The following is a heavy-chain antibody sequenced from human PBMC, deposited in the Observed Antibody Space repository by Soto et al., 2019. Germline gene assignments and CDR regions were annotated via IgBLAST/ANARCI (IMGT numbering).Heavy chain of an antibody. CDR2: TYYSSNWYT. J-gene: IGHJ4*02. Sequence: SQTLSLTCAISVYSVSINNGAWNWIRQSPSRGLECLGRTYYSSNWYTGYALSVRSRITINPDTSKNQFSLQLSSVTPEDTAVYYCTGQSVAGAIDYGGQGTPVNVSS. CDR3: TGQSVAGAIDY. D-gene: IGHD6-19*01. V-gene: IGHV6-1*01. CDR1: VYSVSINNGA.